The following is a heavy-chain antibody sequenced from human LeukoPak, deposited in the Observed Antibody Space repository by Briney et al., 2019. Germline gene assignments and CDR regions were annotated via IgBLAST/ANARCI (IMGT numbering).Heavy chain of an antibody. CDR2: ISSSGSTI. V-gene: IGHV3-48*04. CDR3: ARDRSDTYFDY. D-gene: IGHD6-25*01. CDR1: RFTFSGYS. J-gene: IGHJ4*02. Sequence: GGSLRLSCAASRFTFSGYSINWVRQAPGKGLEWVSYISSSGSTIYYADSVKGRFTISRDNAKNSLYPQMNSLRAEDTAVYYCARDRSDTYFDYWGQGTLVTVSS.